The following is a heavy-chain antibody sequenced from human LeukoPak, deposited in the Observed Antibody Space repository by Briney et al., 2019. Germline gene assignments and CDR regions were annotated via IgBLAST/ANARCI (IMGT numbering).Heavy chain of an antibody. CDR1: GGTFSSYA. CDR3: GRDYYYDSSGYYYFDY. Sequence: SVKVSCKASGGTFSSYAISWVRQAPGQGLEWMGGIIPIFGTANYAQKFQGRVTITTDESTSTAYMELSSLRSEDTAVYYCGRDYYYDSSGYYYFDYWGQGTLVTVSS. D-gene: IGHD3-22*01. J-gene: IGHJ4*02. CDR2: IIPIFGTA. V-gene: IGHV1-69*05.